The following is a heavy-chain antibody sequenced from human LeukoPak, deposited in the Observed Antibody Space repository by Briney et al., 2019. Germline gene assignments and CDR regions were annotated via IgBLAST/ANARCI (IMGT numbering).Heavy chain of an antibody. J-gene: IGHJ4*01. CDR2: ISGDGCVT. V-gene: IGHV3-74*01. Sequence: GGSLRLSCTASGFTLRNYWMHWVRQVPGKRLVWVSRISGDGCVTNYADSVQGRFTISRDNAKNTLYLQIDSLRSEDTAVYYCARYSSSTGGASYYLDYWGHGTLVTVSS. CDR1: GFTLRNYW. D-gene: IGHD6-6*01. CDR3: ARYSSSTGGASYYLDY.